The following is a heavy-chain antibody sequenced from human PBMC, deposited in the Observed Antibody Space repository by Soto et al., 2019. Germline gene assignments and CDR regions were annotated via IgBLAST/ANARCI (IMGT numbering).Heavy chain of an antibody. CDR3: ARGQPEIDY. CDR1: GGSFSGYY. J-gene: IGHJ4*02. CDR2: INHSGST. V-gene: IGHV4-34*01. Sequence: SETLSLTCAVYGGSFSGYYWSWIRQPPGKGLEWIGEINHSGSTNYNPSLKSRVTISVDTSKNQFSLKLSSVTAADTAVYYCARGQPEIDYWGQGTLVTVSS.